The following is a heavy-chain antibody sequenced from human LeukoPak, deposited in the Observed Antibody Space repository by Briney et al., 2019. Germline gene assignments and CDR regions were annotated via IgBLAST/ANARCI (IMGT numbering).Heavy chain of an antibody. D-gene: IGHD2-21*02. CDR1: GFTLSTYG. J-gene: IGHJ4*02. CDR2: IRYDGSNK. Sequence: QSGGSLRLSCTASGFTLSTYGMHWVRQAPGKGLEWVAFIRYDGSNKYYADSVKGRFTISRDNSKNTLYLQMNSLRAEDTAVYYCAKIAAANCGGDCYSGAYYFDYWGQGTLVTVSS. V-gene: IGHV3-30*02. CDR3: AKIAAANCGGDCYSGAYYFDY.